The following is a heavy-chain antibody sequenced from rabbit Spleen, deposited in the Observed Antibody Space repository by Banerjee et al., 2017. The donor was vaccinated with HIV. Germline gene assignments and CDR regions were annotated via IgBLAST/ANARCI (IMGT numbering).Heavy chain of an antibody. CDR3: ARDLAAWNSGSYAFNL. V-gene: IGHV1S45*01. CDR1: GFSFSNKAV. J-gene: IGHJ4*01. D-gene: IGHD1-1*01. CDR2: IYNGDDTP. Sequence: QVQLKESGGGLVKPGASLTLTCKASGFSFSNKAVMCWVRQAPGKGPEWIACIYNGDDTPYYASWVHGRFTISKASSTTVTLQMTSLTAADTATYFCARDLAAWNSGSYAFNLWGPGTLVTVS.